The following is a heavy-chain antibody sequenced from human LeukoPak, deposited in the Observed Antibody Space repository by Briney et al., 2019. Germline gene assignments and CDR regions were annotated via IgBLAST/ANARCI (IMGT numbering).Heavy chain of an antibody. CDR1: GYTFTSYY. CDR3: ARGWIDWNYAGGWFDP. J-gene: IGHJ5*02. Sequence: ASVKVSCKASGYTFTSYYMHCVRPAPGQGLEGMGIINPSGGSTSYAQKFQGRVTMTRDTSTSTVYMELSSLRSEDTGVYYCARGWIDWNYAGGWFDPWGQGTLVTVSS. D-gene: IGHD1-7*01. CDR2: INPSGGST. V-gene: IGHV1-46*01.